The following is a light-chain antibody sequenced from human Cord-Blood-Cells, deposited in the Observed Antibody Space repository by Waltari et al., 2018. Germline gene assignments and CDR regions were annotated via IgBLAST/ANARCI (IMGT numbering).Light chain of an antibody. CDR2: GAS. V-gene: IGKV3-15*01. Sequence: ELLITQSPSPLSVSPGESAPLACRARQSVSSNLPWYQQTPGQAPRLLIYGASNRATGIPARLSGRVSGTEFTLTISSLQSEDFAVYCCQQYNNWPFTFGPGTKVDIK. CDR1: QSVSSN. CDR3: QQYNNWPFT. J-gene: IGKJ3*01.